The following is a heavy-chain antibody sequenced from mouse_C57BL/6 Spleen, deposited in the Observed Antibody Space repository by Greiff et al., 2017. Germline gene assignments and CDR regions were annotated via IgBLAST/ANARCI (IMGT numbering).Heavy chain of an antibody. Sequence: VQLQQSGPELVKPGASVKISCKASGYSFTGYFMNWVMQSHGKSLEWIGRINPYNGDTFYNQKFKGKATLTVDKSSSTAYMELRSLTSEDSAVYYCARDSSYWYFDVWGTGTTVTVSS. CDR1: GYSFTGYF. J-gene: IGHJ1*03. D-gene: IGHD1-1*01. V-gene: IGHV1-20*01. CDR3: ARDSSYWYFDV. CDR2: INPYNGDT.